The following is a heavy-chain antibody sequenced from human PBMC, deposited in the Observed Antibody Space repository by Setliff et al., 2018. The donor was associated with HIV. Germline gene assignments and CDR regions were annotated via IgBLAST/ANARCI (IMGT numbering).Heavy chain of an antibody. CDR2: IYTGDSQT. D-gene: IGHD3-10*02. J-gene: IGHJ4*03. CDR3: ARQRVAISMLVVQNPGPLDT. V-gene: IGHV5-51*01. CDR1: GNTFANHW. Sequence: PGESLKISCTGHGNTFANHWIAWVRQKPGKGLEWMGLIYTGDSQTTYSPAFQGQVTISADKSISTAYLQWTNLKASDSATYYCARQRVAISMLVVQNPGPLDTWGQGTVVTVS.